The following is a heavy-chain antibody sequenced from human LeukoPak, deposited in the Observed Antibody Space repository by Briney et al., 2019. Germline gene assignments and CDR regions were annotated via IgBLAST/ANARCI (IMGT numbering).Heavy chain of an antibody. D-gene: IGHD5-12*01. J-gene: IGHJ4*02. V-gene: IGHV3-53*01. CDR3: ARESGYAVGDF. CDR1: GFNGRSNY. Sequence: GGSLRLSCAASGFNGRSNYMRWFRQAPGKGLEGASVIYNDGRTYYADSVKGRFIISKDTSRNTVLLQMNNLRADDTAVYYCARESGYAVGDFWGRGTLVIVSS. CDR2: IYNDGRT.